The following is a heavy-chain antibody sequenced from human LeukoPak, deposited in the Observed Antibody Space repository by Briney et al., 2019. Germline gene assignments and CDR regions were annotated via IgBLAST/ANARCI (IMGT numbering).Heavy chain of an antibody. J-gene: IGHJ4*02. CDR3: ADSSGHYSFDY. D-gene: IGHD3-22*01. CDR1: GYTFTYRY. CDR2: ITPFNGNT. Sequence: GASVKVSCKASGYTFTYRYLHWVRQAPGQALEWMGWITPFNGNTNYAQKFQDRVTITRDRSMSTAYMELSSLRSEDTAMYYCADSSGHYSFDYWGQGTLVTVSS. V-gene: IGHV1-45*02.